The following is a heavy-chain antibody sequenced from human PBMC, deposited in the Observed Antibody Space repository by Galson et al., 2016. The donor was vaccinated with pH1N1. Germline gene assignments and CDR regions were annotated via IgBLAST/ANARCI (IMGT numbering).Heavy chain of an antibody. CDR2: ILYDGTNE. V-gene: IGHV3-30*04. D-gene: IGHD5-12*01. J-gene: IGHJ4*02. Sequence: SLRLSCAASGFTFTSYAMHWVRQAPGKGLEWVAVILYDGTNEYYADSVEGRFTISRDKTQSTVHLQMNSLRTEDTAVYYCARDSEYSGHEGFHWAQGTLVIVSS. CDR1: GFTFTSYA. CDR3: ARDSEYSGHEGFH.